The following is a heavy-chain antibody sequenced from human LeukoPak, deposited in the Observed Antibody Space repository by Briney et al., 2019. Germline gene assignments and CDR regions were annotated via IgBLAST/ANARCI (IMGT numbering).Heavy chain of an antibody. CDR3: AKGFCSGGSCYYHGF. CDR2: ISSSSSYI. D-gene: IGHD2-15*01. CDR1: GFAFSSYS. V-gene: IGHV3-21*04. J-gene: IGHJ4*02. Sequence: GGSLRLSCAASGFAFSSYSMNWVRQAPGKGLEWVSSISSSSSYIYYADSVKGRFTISRDSAKNSLYLQMNSLRAEDTAVYYCAKGFCSGGSCYYHGFWGQGTLVTVSS.